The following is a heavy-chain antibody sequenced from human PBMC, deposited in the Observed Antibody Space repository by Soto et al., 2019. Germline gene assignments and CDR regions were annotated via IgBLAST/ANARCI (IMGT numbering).Heavy chain of an antibody. D-gene: IGHD3-10*01. V-gene: IGHV3-23*01. Sequence: PGGSLRLSCAASGFTFSSYAMSWVRQAPGKGLEWVSAISGSGGSTYYADSVKGRFTISRDNSKNTLYLQMNSLRAEDTAVYYCAKDLRVTPIEFGELLSLSYYYGMDVWGQGTTVTVSS. CDR3: AKDLRVTPIEFGELLSLSYYYGMDV. CDR2: ISGSGGST. CDR1: GFTFSSYA. J-gene: IGHJ6*02.